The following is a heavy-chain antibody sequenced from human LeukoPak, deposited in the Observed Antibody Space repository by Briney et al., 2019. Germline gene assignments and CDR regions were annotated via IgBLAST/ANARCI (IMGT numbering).Heavy chain of an antibody. J-gene: IGHJ6*02. CDR2: INHSGST. V-gene: IGHV4-39*07. CDR1: GGSISSSSYY. Sequence: SETLSLTCTVSGGSISSSSYYWGWIRQPPGKGLEWIGEINHSGSTNYNPSLKSRVTISVDTSKNQFSLKLSSVTAADTAVYYCARGHFWSGYYYYYYGMDVWGQGTTVTVSS. CDR3: ARGHFWSGYYYYYYGMDV. D-gene: IGHD3-3*02.